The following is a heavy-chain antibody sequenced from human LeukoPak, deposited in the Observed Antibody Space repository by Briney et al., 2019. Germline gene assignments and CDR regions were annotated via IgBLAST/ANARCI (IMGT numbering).Heavy chain of an antibody. D-gene: IGHD6-13*01. Sequence: SETLSLTCTVSGGSISSGGYYWSWIRQPPGKGLEWIGYIYHSGSTYYNPSLKSRVTISVDRSNNQFSLRLSSVTAADTAVYYCARDQGSSSQVDYWGQGTLVTVSS. V-gene: IGHV4-30-2*01. J-gene: IGHJ4*02. CDR2: IYHSGST. CDR1: GGSISSGGYY. CDR3: ARDQGSSSQVDY.